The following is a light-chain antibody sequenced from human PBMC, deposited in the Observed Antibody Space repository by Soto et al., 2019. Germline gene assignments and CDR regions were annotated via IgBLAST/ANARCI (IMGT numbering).Light chain of an antibody. J-gene: IGLJ2*01. CDR3: SSYTSRSTVV. CDR1: SSDVGGYNY. CDR2: DVS. Sequence: QSALTQPASMSGSPGQSITISCNGTSSDVGGYNYVSWYQRHPGKAPKLMIYDVSNRPSGVSNRFSGSKSGNTASLSISGLQAEDEADYYCSSYTSRSTVVFGGGTKLTVL. V-gene: IGLV2-14*01.